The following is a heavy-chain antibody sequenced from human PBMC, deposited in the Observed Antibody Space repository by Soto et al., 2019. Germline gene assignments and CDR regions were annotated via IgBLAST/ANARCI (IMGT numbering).Heavy chain of an antibody. D-gene: IGHD3-10*01. CDR1: GFTFSTYA. CDR2: ISGSVAHT. J-gene: IGHJ6*02. V-gene: IGHV3-23*01. Sequence: VHLLQSGGDLVQPGGSLRLSCAASGFTFSTYAMSWVRQAPGKGLEWVSPISGSVAHTYYADSVKGRFSISRDNSKSTLYLQINSLRADDTAVYYCFIYYCYYTMDVWGQGTTVTVSS. CDR3: FIYYCYYTMDV.